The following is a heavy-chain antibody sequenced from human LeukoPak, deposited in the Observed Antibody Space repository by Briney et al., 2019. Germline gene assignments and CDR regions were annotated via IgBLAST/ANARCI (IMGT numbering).Heavy chain of an antibody. Sequence: GGSLRLSCAASGFTFSIYWMSWVRPAPWKGLHRVAHIKQDETKKNYVDSVKARFTISRDTAKNTLHLQMNSLRAEDTAVYYCAREIYGEDFFDYWGQGTLVTVSS. V-gene: IGHV3-7*01. D-gene: IGHD3-10*01. CDR1: GFTFSIYW. CDR2: IKQDETKK. J-gene: IGHJ4*02. CDR3: AREIYGEDFFDY.